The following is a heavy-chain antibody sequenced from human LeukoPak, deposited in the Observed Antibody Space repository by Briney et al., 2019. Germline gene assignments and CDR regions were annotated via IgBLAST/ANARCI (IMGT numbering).Heavy chain of an antibody. Sequence: TLVKPTQTLTLTCTFSGFSLTTSGVGVGWIRQPPGKALEWLALIYWDDDKRYSPSLKSRLTITKDTSKNQVVLTMTNMDPVDTATYYCARRCSSTNCYVAIDYWGQGTLVTVSS. V-gene: IGHV2-5*02. J-gene: IGHJ4*02. CDR3: ARRCSSTNCYVAIDY. D-gene: IGHD2-2*01. CDR2: IYWDDDK. CDR1: GFSLTTSGVG.